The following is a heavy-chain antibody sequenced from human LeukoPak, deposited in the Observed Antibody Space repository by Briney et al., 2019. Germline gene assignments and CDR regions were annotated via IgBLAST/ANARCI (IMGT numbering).Heavy chain of an antibody. CDR3: ARSHSGWQGHNNWFDP. D-gene: IGHD6-19*01. Sequence: SETLSLTCEVSGYSISSDKYWGWIRLSPGKGLEWIGTIYHTGSTFYNPSLKSRVSISVDTSKNQFSLRFTSVTAADTAVYYCARSHSGWQGHNNWFDPWGQGTLATVSP. J-gene: IGHJ5*02. CDR1: GYSISSDKY. V-gene: IGHV4-38-2*01. CDR2: IYHTGST.